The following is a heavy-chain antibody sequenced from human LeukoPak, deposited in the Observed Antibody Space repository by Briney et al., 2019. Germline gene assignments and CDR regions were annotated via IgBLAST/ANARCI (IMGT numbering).Heavy chain of an antibody. J-gene: IGHJ3*02. CDR3: AKHLGYGAFDI. CDR2: MSGIGC. V-gene: IGHV3-23*01. Sequence: GGCLRLSCAASGFTFSTDAMSWVCQAPGEGLEWVQAMSGIGCYYADSVRGRFTNPRDNSKHTLYLQMNSLRAEDTAVYYCAKHLGYGAFDIWGQGTMVTVSS. D-gene: IGHD5-12*01. CDR1: GFTFSTDA.